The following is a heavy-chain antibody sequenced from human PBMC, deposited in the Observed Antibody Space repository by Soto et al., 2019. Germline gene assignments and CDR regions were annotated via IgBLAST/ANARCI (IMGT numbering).Heavy chain of an antibody. D-gene: IGHD2-8*01. CDR1: GYTFTSYG. V-gene: IGHV1-18*01. CDR3: ARGPVLGIGIVLMVYVDWFDY. J-gene: IGHJ4*02. CDR2: ISAYNGNT. Sequence: GASVKVSCKASGYTFTSYGISWVRQAPGQGLEWMGWISAYNGNTNYAQKLQGRVTMTTDTSTSAAYMELRSLRSDDTAVYYCARGPVLGIGIVLMVYVDWFDYWGQGSLVTVSS.